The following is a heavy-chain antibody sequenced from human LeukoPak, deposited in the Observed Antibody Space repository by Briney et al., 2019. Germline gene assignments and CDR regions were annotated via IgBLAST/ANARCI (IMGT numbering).Heavy chain of an antibody. V-gene: IGHV3-53*01. CDR1: GFTVSNNY. D-gene: IGHD7-27*01. CDR2: IYSGGST. Sequence: PGGSLRLSCAASGFTVSNNYMNWVRQAPGKGLEWVSLIYSGGSTYYADSVKGRFTISRDNSKNTLYLQMNSLRAEDTAVYYCARDRYWGSDAFDIWGQGTMSPSL. J-gene: IGHJ3*02. CDR3: ARDRYWGSDAFDI.